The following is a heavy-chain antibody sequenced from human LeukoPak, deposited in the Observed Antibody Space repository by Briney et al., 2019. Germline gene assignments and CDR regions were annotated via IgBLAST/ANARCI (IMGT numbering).Heavy chain of an antibody. CDR3: ARGVIAAAGSHDY. V-gene: IGHV4-31*03. D-gene: IGHD6-13*01. CDR1: DGSISSGGYY. J-gene: IGHJ4*02. Sequence: SETLSLTCTVSDGSISSGGYYWSWIRQHPGKGLEWIGYIYYSGSTYYNPSLKSRVTISVDTSKNQFSLKLSSVTAADTAVYYCARGVIAAAGSHDYWGQGTLVTVSS. CDR2: IYYSGST.